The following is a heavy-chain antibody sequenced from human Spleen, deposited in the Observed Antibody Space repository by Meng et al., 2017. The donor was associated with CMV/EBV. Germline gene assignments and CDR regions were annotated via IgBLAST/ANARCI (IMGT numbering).Heavy chain of an antibody. CDR3: AREGRRGIGYYYYGMDV. V-gene: IGHV1-18*01. CDR1: GYTFTSYD. D-gene: IGHD1-26*01. Sequence: ASVKVSCKASGYTFTSYDINWVRQAPGQGLEWLGRISAYNGNTDYAQKVQGRVTMTTDTSTRTAYMELRRLRSDDTAVYYCAREGRRGIGYYYYGMDVWGQGTTVTVSS. CDR2: ISAYNGNT. J-gene: IGHJ6*02.